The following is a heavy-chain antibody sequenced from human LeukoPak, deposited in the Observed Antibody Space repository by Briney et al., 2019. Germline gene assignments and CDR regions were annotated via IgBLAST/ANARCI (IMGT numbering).Heavy chain of an antibody. CDR2: ISWNSGSI. Sequence: GGSLRLSCAASGFTFDDYAMHWVRQAPGKGLEWVSGISWNSGSIGYADSVKGRFTISRDNAKNSLYLQMNSLRAEDTALYYCAKDMSIAAAGTSIDYWGQGTLVTVSS. CDR1: GFTFDDYA. V-gene: IGHV3-9*01. J-gene: IGHJ4*02. CDR3: AKDMSIAAAGTSIDY. D-gene: IGHD6-13*01.